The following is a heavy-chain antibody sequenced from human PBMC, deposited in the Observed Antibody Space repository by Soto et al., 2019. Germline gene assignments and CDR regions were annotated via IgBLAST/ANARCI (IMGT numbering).Heavy chain of an antibody. V-gene: IGHV4-34*01. J-gene: IGHJ4*02. CDR3: AGGGSGSYDY. CDR2: INHSGST. Sequence: PSETLSLTXAVYGGSFSGFYWSWIRQPPGKGLEWIGEINHSGSTNYNPSLKSRVTISVDRSKNQFSLKLSSVTAADTAVYYCAGGGSGSYDYWGQGTLVTVSS. D-gene: IGHD3-10*01. CDR1: GGSFSGFY.